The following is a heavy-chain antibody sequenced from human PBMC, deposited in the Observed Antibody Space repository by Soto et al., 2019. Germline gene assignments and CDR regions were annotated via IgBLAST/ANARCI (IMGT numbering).Heavy chain of an antibody. Sequence: GGSLRLSCAASGFTFSSYAMSWVRQAPGKGLEWVSAISGSGGSTYYADSVKGRFTISRDNSKNTLYLQMNSLRAEDTAVYFCAIYGFDRYSIGWYIGDDAFDIWGQGTMVTVSS. J-gene: IGHJ3*02. V-gene: IGHV3-23*01. CDR2: ISGSGGST. CDR3: AIYGFDRYSIGWYIGDDAFDI. D-gene: IGHD6-19*01. CDR1: GFTFSSYA.